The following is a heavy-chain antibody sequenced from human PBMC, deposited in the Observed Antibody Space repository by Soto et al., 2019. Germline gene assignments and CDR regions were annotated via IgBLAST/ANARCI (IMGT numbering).Heavy chain of an antibody. V-gene: IGHV4-39*01. D-gene: IGHD6-25*01. CDR3: AVVDSTGNWFDP. CDR2: MYYSGTT. Sequence: QLQLQESGPGLVKPSETLSLTCTVSGGSISSSDFYWGWLRQTPGKGLEFIGSMYYSGTTYYNPSLKGRVTISVETSKNQFTLKLISVTAADTAVYYCAVVDSTGNWFDPWGEGALVTVSS. J-gene: IGHJ5*02. CDR1: GGSISSSDFY.